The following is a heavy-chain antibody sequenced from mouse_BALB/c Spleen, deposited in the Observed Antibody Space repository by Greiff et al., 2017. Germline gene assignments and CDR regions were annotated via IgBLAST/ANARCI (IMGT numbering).Heavy chain of an antibody. CDR2: ISSGGST. CDR1: GFTFSSYA. D-gene: IGHD1-2*01. CDR3: ARGGIHYYGYYYAMDY. Sequence: EVMLVESGGGLVKPGGSLKLSCAASGFTFSSYAMSWVRQTPEKRLEWVASISSGGSTYYPDSVKGRFTISRDNARNILYLQMSSLRSEDTAMYYCARGGIHYYGYYYAMDYWGQGTSVTVSS. V-gene: IGHV5-6-5*01. J-gene: IGHJ4*01.